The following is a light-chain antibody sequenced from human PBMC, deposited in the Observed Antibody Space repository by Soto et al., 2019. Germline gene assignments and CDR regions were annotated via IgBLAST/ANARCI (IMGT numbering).Light chain of an antibody. J-gene: IGLJ2*01. CDR2: DVS. V-gene: IGLV2-14*03. CDR1: SSAVGGYKY. CDR3: SSYTSSTSLEVV. Sequence: QPVLTQPASLSGSPGQSITISCTGPSSAVGGYKYVSWYQQVPGKAPKLIIYDVSHRPSGVSSRFSGSRSDNTASLTISGLRAEDEADYYCSSYTSSTSLEVVFGGGTKLTVL.